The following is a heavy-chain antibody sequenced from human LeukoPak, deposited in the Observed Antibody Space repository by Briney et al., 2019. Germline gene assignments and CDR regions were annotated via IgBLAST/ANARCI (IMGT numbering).Heavy chain of an antibody. Sequence: PGGSLRLSCVASGFTFSSYSMNWVRQAPGKGLEWASSISSSSSYKYYADSVRGQFTTSKDNAKNSLYLQMNSLRAEDTAVYYFARGLAFDIWGQGTMVTVSS. J-gene: IGHJ3*02. CDR3: ARGLAFDI. V-gene: IGHV3-21*01. CDR2: ISSSSSYK. CDR1: GFTFSSYS.